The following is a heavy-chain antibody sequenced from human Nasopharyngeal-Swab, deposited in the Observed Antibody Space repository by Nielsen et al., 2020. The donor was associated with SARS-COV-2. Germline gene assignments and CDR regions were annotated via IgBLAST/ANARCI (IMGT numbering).Heavy chain of an antibody. D-gene: IGHD6-13*01. CDR1: GFTFNTYS. V-gene: IGHV3-21*01. Sequence: GESLKISCAASGFTFNTYSMNWVRKAPGKGLEWVSSVSSTSTYIYYADSVKGRFTISRDNAENSLYLQMNSLRAEDTAVYYCARDLPSSWRAIGNWYFDLWGRGTLVTVSS. J-gene: IGHJ2*01. CDR2: VSSTSTYI. CDR3: ARDLPSSWRAIGNWYFDL.